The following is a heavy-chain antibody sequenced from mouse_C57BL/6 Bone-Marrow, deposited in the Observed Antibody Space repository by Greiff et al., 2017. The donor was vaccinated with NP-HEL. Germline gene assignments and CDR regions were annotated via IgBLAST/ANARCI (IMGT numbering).Heavy chain of an antibody. CDR1: GFTFSSYA. CDR2: ISDGGSYT. J-gene: IGHJ2*01. V-gene: IGHV5-4*01. D-gene: IGHD2-1*01. CDR3: ARDRVYLLWSYSFDY. Sequence: EVQGVESGGGLVKPGGSLKLSCAASGFTFSSYAMSWVRQTPEKRLEWVATISDGGSYTYYPDNVKGRFTISRDNAKNNLYLQMSHLKSEDTAMYYFARDRVYLLWSYSFDYWGQGTTLTVSS.